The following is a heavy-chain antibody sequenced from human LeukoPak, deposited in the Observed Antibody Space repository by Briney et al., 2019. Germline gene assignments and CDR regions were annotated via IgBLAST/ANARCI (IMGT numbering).Heavy chain of an antibody. CDR2: IYYRGST. D-gene: IGHD3-9*01. Sequence: SETLSLPCTVSGGSLCSYYGSCIRHPPGKGREGIGYIYYRGSTNFNTSIKSRVTISVDTYKHQFSLKLTSVTAADTALYYCARMPPSSDFDWPPYYFDYWGQGTLVTVSS. J-gene: IGHJ4*02. V-gene: IGHV4-59*01. CDR1: GGSLCSYY. CDR3: ARMPPSSDFDWPPYYFDY.